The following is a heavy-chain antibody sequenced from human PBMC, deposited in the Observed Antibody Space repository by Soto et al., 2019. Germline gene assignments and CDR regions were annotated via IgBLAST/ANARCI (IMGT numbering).Heavy chain of an antibody. V-gene: IGHV3-30-3*01. CDR1: GFTFSSYA. CDR3: ARDGNGPIRLGYFDY. J-gene: IGHJ4*02. D-gene: IGHD3-16*01. Sequence: QVQLVESGGGVVQPGRSLRLSCAASGFTFSSYAMHWVRQAPGKGLEWVAVISYDGSNKYYADSVKGRFTSSRDNSKNTLYLQMNSLRAEDTAVYYCARDGNGPIRLGYFDYWGQGTLVTVSS. CDR2: ISYDGSNK.